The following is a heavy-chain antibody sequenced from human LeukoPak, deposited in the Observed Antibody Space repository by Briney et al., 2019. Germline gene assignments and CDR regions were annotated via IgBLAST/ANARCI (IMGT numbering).Heavy chain of an antibody. V-gene: IGHV1-24*01. CDR2: FDPEDGET. Sequence: APVKVSCKVSGYTLTELSMHWVRQAPGKGLEWMGGFDPEDGETIYAQKFQGRVTMTEDTSTDTAYMELSSLRSEDTAVYYCATKGEYYYDSSGYYNYWGQGTLVTVSS. CDR1: GYTLTELS. D-gene: IGHD3-22*01. J-gene: IGHJ4*02. CDR3: ATKGEYYYDSSGYYNY.